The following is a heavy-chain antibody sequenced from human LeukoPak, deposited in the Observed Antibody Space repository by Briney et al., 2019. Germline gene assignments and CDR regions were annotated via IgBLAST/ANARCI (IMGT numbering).Heavy chain of an antibody. D-gene: IGHD3-10*01. Sequence: ASVKVSYTVSGYTLTELSMHWVRQAPGKGLEWMGGFDPEDGETIYAQKFQGRVTMTEDTSTDTAYMELSSLRSEDTAVYYCASGMMAQHRAFDIWGQGTMVTVTS. CDR2: FDPEDGET. CDR3: ASGMMAQHRAFDI. CDR1: GYTLTELS. J-gene: IGHJ3*02. V-gene: IGHV1-24*01.